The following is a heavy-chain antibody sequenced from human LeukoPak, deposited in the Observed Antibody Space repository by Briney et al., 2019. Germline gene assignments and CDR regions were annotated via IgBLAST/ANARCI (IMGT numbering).Heavy chain of an antibody. CDR1: GYTFTGYY. V-gene: IGHV1-2*02. J-gene: IGHJ6*03. CDR2: INPNSGGT. D-gene: IGHD3-10*01. Sequence: ASVKVSCKASGYTFTGYYMHWVRQAPGQGLEWMGWINPNSGGTNYAQKFQGRVTMTRDTSISTAYMELSRLRSDDTAVYYCAGDPSYLLGSGNPRYYYMDVWGKGTTVTVSS. CDR3: AGDPSYLLGSGNPRYYYMDV.